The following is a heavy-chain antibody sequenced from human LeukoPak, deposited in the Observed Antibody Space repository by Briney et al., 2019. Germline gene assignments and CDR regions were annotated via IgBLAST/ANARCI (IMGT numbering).Heavy chain of an antibody. CDR2: INTDGSTT. CDR3: TRNGFDY. J-gene: IGHJ4*02. V-gene: IGHV3-74*01. CDR1: GFTSSNYW. D-gene: IGHD2-8*01. Sequence: PGGSLRLSCAASGFTSSNYWMHWVRQAPGKGLVWISHINTDGSTTSYADSVKGRFTISRDNAKNTVYLQMNGLRAEDTAVYFCTRNGFDYWGQGTLVTVSS.